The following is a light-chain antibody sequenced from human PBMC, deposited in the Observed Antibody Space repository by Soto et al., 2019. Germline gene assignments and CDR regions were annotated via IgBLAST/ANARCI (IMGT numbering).Light chain of an antibody. CDR3: QQYGRSPPRAWT. J-gene: IGKJ1*01. V-gene: IGKV3-20*01. Sequence: EIVLTQSPGTLSLSPGERATLSCRASQSVSSSYLAWYQQKPGQAPRLLIYGASSRATGIPDRFSGSGSGTDFTLTISRLEPEDFAVYYCQQYGRSPPRAWTFGQGTKVDIK. CDR1: QSVSSSY. CDR2: GAS.